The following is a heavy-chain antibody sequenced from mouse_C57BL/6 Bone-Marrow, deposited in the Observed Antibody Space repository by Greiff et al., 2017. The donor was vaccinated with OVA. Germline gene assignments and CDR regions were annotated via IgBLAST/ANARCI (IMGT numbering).Heavy chain of an antibody. D-gene: IGHD1-1*01. J-gene: IGHJ1*03. Sequence: VKLMESGGDLVKPGGSLKLSCAASGFTFSSYGMSWVRQTPDKRLEWVATISSGGSYTSYPDSVKGRFTSSRDNAKNTLYLQMSSLKSEDTAMYYCASLDGSYWDVDVWGTGTTVTVSS. V-gene: IGHV5-6*02. CDR3: ASLDGSYWDVDV. CDR2: ISSGGSYT. CDR1: GFTFSSYG.